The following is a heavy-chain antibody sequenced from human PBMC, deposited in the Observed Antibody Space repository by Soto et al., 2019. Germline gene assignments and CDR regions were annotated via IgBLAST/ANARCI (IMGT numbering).Heavy chain of an antibody. V-gene: IGHV3-33*01. D-gene: IGHD3-10*01. Sequence: QVQLVESGGGVVQPGRSLRLSCAASGFTFSSYGMHWVRQAPGKGLEWVAVIWYDGSNKYYADSVKGRFTISRDNSKNTLYLQMNSLRAEDTAVYYCARDRETYYYGSGSIIREFAAWGQGTLVTVSS. CDR3: ARDRETYYYGSGSIIREFAA. CDR2: IWYDGSNK. J-gene: IGHJ5*02. CDR1: GFTFSSYG.